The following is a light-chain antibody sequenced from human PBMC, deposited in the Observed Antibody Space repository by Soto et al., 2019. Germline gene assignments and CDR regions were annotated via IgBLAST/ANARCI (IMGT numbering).Light chain of an antibody. J-gene: IGKJ1*01. CDR3: QQYVNSSPRT. V-gene: IGKV3-20*01. Sequence: EIVLTQSPGTLSLSPGERATLSCRASQTISSSYLAWYQQKPGQAPRLLMYGISRRATGIPDRFSGSGSGTDFTLNITRLEPEDFAVYYCQQYVNSSPRTFGQGTKVEIK. CDR2: GIS. CDR1: QTISSSY.